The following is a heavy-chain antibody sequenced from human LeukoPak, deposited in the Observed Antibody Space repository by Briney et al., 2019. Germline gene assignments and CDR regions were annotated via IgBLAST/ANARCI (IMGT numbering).Heavy chain of an antibody. V-gene: IGHV3-21*01. Sequence: DSMKGRFTISRDNAKTSLYLQINSLRAEDTAVYYCARGDSHIDYWGQGTLVTVSS. J-gene: IGHJ4*02. D-gene: IGHD2-21*02. CDR3: ARGDSHIDY.